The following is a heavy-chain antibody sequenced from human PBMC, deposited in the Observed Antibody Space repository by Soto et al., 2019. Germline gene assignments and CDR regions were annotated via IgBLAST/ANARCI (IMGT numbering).Heavy chain of an antibody. Sequence: GGSLRLSCAASGFTFGGYAVSWVRQAPGKGLEWVAVISYDGSNKYYADSVKGRFTISRDNSKNTLYLQMNSLRAEDTAVYYCAKDLSYYDILTELDYWGQGTLVTVSS. D-gene: IGHD3-9*01. CDR3: AKDLSYYDILTELDY. J-gene: IGHJ4*02. CDR2: ISYDGSNK. V-gene: IGHV3-30*18. CDR1: GFTFGGYA.